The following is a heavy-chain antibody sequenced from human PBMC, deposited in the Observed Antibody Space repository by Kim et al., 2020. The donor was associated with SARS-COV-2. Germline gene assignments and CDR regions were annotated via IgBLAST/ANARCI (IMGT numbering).Heavy chain of an antibody. Sequence: TNYSQKFQGRVTITRDTSASTAYMELGSLRSEDTAVYYCARAPRASGYDYWGQGTLVTVSS. J-gene: IGHJ4*02. CDR2: T. V-gene: IGHV1-3*01. D-gene: IGHD1-26*01. CDR3: ARAPRASGYDY.